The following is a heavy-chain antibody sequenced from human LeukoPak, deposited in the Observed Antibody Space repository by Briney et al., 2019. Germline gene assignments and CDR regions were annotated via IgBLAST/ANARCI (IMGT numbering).Heavy chain of an antibody. CDR1: GFTFSIYW. Sequence: GGSLRLSCAASGFTFSIYWMHWVRQAPGKGLEWVSVIYSGGSTYYADSVKGRFTISRDNSKNTLYLQMNSLRAEDTAVYYCARVPGFGELRGAFDIWGQGTMVTVSS. CDR2: IYSGGST. CDR3: ARVPGFGELRGAFDI. D-gene: IGHD3-10*01. V-gene: IGHV3-53*01. J-gene: IGHJ3*02.